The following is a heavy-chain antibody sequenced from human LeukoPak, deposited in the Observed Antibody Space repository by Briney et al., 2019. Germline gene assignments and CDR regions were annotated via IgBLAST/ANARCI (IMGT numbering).Heavy chain of an antibody. V-gene: IGHV4-61*08. CDR1: GGSISSGGYY. Sequence: SQTLSLTCTVSGGSISSGGYYWSWIRQPPGKGLEWIGYIYYSGSTNYNPSLKSRVTISVDTFKNQCSLKLSSVTTADTAVYYCTRSTNLEAFDIWGQGTMVTVSS. CDR3: TRSTNLEAFDI. CDR2: IYYSGST. J-gene: IGHJ3*02. D-gene: IGHD2-8*01.